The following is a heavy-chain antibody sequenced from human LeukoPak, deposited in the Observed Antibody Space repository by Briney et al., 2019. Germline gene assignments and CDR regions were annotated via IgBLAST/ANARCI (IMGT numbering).Heavy chain of an antibody. CDR2: IRYDGSNK. J-gene: IGHJ6*03. Sequence: GGSLRLSCAASGFTFSSYAMHWVRQAPGKGLEWVAFIRYDGSNKYYTDSVKGRFTISRDNSKNTLYLQMNSLRAEDTAVYYCAKGRGWEASYYYYYMDVWGKGTTVTISS. V-gene: IGHV3-30*02. CDR3: AKGRGWEASYYYYYMDV. D-gene: IGHD1-26*01. CDR1: GFTFSSYA.